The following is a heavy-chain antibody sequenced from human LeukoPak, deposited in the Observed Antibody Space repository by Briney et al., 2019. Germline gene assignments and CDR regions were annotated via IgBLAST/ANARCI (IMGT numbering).Heavy chain of an antibody. V-gene: IGHV3-21*01. D-gene: IGHD6-19*01. CDR3: ARDEGGSGWYRSYWYFDL. J-gene: IGHJ2*01. CDR2: IGSSSSYI. Sequence: GGSLRLSCAASGFTFSSYSMNWVRQAPGKGLEWVSSIGSSSSYIYYADSVKGRFTISRDNAKNSLYLQMNSLRAEDTAVYYCARDEGGSGWYRSYWYFDLWGRGTLVTVSS. CDR1: GFTFSSYS.